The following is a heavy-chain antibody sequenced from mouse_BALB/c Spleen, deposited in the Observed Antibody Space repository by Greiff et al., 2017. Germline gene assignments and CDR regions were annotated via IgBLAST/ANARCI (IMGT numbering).Heavy chain of an antibody. CDR1: GYTFTSYW. Sequence: QVQLQQSGAELAKPGASVKMSCKASGYTFTSYWMHWVKQRPGQGLEWIGYINPSTGYTEYNQKFKDKATLTADKSSSTAYMQLSSLTSEDSAVYNCASAGGNYAYYFDDWGHGTTLTVSS. D-gene: IGHD2-1*01. CDR2: INPSTGYT. V-gene: IGHV1-7*01. CDR3: ASAGGNYAYYFDD. J-gene: IGHJ2*01.